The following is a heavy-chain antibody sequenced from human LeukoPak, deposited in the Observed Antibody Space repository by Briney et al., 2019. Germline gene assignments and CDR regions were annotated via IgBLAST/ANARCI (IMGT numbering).Heavy chain of an antibody. CDR3: ARKRGYSYGYYFDY. CDR2: VYYSGST. V-gene: IGHV4-59*08. Sequence: PSETLSLTCTVSGASISGYYWSWIRQPPGKGLEWIGFVYYSGSTNYSPSLKSRATISIDTSKNQFSLRLSSVTAADTAVYYCARKRGYSYGYYFDYWGQGTLVTVSS. D-gene: IGHD5-18*01. J-gene: IGHJ4*02. CDR1: GASISGYY.